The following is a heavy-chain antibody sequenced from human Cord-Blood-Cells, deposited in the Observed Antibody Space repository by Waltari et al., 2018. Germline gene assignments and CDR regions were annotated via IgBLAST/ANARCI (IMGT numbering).Heavy chain of an antibody. CDR2: IESGGST. J-gene: IGHJ4*02. Sequence: EVQLVESGGGLVQPGGSLRLSCAASGFTVSSNYMSWVRQVPGKGLEWVSVIESGGSTYYADSVNGRFTISRDNSKNTVYLQMNSLRAEDTAVYYCARDPEYGDDYWGQGTLVTVSS. D-gene: IGHD4-17*01. CDR3: ARDPEYGDDY. CDR1: GFTVSSNY. V-gene: IGHV3-66*01.